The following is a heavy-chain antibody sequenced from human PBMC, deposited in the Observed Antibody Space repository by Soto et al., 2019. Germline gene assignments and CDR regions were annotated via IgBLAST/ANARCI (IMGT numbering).Heavy chain of an antibody. V-gene: IGHV3-30*03. CDR3: ARDREAVAGLIDY. J-gene: IGHJ4*02. Sequence: QVQLVESGGGVVQPGRSLTLSCAASGFTFSNYGMHWVRQAPGKGLEWVAVISYDGNNHKYYVDSVKGRFTVSRDNSKNTLYLKMNSLRAEDTAVYYCARDREAVAGLIDYWGQGTLVTVSS. CDR2: ISYDGNNHK. CDR1: GFTFSNYG. D-gene: IGHD6-19*01.